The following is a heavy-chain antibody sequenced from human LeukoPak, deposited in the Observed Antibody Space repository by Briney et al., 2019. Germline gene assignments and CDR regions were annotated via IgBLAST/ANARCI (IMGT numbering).Heavy chain of an antibody. CDR1: GDSISSSSYY. CDR2: IHYGGST. CDR3: ARGVDYGGDFDY. Sequence: SETLSLTCTVSGDSISSSSYYWGWIRQPPGKGLEWIGSIHYGGSTYYNPSLKSRVTISVDTSKNQFSLKLSSVTAADTAVYHCARGVDYGGDFDYWGQGTLVTVSS. V-gene: IGHV4-39*07. J-gene: IGHJ4*02. D-gene: IGHD4-23*01.